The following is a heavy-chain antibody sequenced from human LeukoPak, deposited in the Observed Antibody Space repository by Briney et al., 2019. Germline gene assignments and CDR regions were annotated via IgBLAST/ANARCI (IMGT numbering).Heavy chain of an antibody. V-gene: IGHV4-59*01. CDR3: ARKFRDAFDI. Sequence: SETLSLTCTVSGDSISSYYWSWIRQPLGKGLEWIGYIYYSGSTNSNPSLKSRVTISVDTSKNQFSLKLRSVTAADTAVYYCARKFRDAFDIWGQGTMVTVSS. CDR2: IYYSGST. CDR1: GDSISSYY. J-gene: IGHJ3*02.